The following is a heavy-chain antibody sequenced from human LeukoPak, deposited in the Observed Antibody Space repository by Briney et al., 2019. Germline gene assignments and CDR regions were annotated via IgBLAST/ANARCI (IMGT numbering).Heavy chain of an antibody. J-gene: IGHJ4*02. CDR3: ARGATYSSSSPDY. D-gene: IGHD6-6*01. Sequence: GGSLRLSCAASGFTFSNYEMNWVRQAPGKGLEWVSYIRSSGSIIYYADSVKGRFTISRDNAKNSLYLQMNSLRAEDTAVYYCARGATYSSSSPDYWGQGTLVTVSS. CDR2: IRSSGSII. CDR1: GFTFSNYE. V-gene: IGHV3-48*03.